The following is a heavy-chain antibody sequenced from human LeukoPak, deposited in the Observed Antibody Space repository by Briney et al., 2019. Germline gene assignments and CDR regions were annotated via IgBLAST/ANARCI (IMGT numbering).Heavy chain of an antibody. D-gene: IGHD2-21*01. Sequence: GGSLRLSCAASGFTFSSYAMSWVRQAPGKGLEWVSAITTGGGTYYAGSVKGRFTTSRDNSKNTLYLQMNSLRAEDTAVYYCARDQVGIGAWGQGTLVTVSS. J-gene: IGHJ5*02. V-gene: IGHV3-23*01. CDR1: GFTFSSYA. CDR3: ARDQVGIGA. CDR2: ITTGGGT.